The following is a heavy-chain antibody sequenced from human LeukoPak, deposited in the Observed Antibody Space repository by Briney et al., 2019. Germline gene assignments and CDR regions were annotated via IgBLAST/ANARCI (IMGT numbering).Heavy chain of an antibody. CDR3: ARYYCGSTDCPGIDY. D-gene: IGHD2-2*01. CDR1: GGSISSGGYY. V-gene: IGHV4-30-2*05. Sequence: SETLSLTCTVSGGSISSGGYYWSWIRQPPGKGLEWIGYIYHSGSTYSNPSLKTRLTISTDTSKSQFSLMLTSVTAADTAVYYCARYYCGSTDCPGIDYWGQGTLVTVSS. CDR2: IYHSGST. J-gene: IGHJ4*02.